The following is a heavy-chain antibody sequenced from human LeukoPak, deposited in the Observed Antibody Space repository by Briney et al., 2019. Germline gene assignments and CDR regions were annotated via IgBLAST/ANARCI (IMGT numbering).Heavy chain of an antibody. CDR3: ARADNVHTDAFDI. V-gene: IGHV4-59*12. J-gene: IGHJ3*02. CDR1: GGSISSYY. D-gene: IGHD1-14*01. CDR2: IYYSGST. Sequence: SETLSLTCTVSGGSISSYYWSWIRQPPGKGLEWIGYIYYSGSTYYNPSLKSRVTISVDTSKNQFSLKLSSVTAADTAVYYCARADNVHTDAFDIWGQGTMVTVSS.